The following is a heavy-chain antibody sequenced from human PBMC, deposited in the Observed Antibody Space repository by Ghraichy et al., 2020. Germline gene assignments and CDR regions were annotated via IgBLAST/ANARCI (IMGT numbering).Heavy chain of an antibody. CDR1: GFTFSSYA. J-gene: IGHJ4*02. Sequence: GGSLRLSCAASGFTFSSYAMSWVRQAPGKGLEWVSAISGSGGSTYYADSVKGRFTISRDNSKNTLYLQMNSLRAEDTAVYYCAKPTPDYYDSSGYPDYWGQGTLVTVSS. D-gene: IGHD3-22*01. V-gene: IGHV3-23*01. CDR3: AKPTPDYYDSSGYPDY. CDR2: ISGSGGST.